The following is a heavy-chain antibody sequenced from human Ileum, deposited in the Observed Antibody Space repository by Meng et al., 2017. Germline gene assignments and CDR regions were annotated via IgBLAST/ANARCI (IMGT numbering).Heavy chain of an antibody. J-gene: IGHJ5*02. CDR3: AILGFQGIDP. D-gene: IGHD2/OR15-2a*01. CDR1: GLTFSNYW. Sequence: VQLVGDGGGLVPPGGSLRLSCAASGLTFSNYWMSWVRQSPGKGLEWVANIKQDESEKYFMDSVKGRFTVSRDNAKNSLYLQMNSLRAEDTAVYYCAILGFQGIDPWGQGTLVTVSS. CDR2: IKQDESEK. V-gene: IGHV3-7*01.